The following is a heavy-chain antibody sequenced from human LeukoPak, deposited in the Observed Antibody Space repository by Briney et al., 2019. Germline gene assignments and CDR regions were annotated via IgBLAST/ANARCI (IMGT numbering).Heavy chain of an antibody. Sequence: SETLSLTCTVSGGSISSYYWSWIRQPPGKGLEWIGYIYYSGGTNYNPSLKSRVTISVDTSKNQFSLKLSSVTAADTAVYYCARSSGYSYGGWFDPWGQGTLVTVSS. D-gene: IGHD5-18*01. CDR2: IYYSGGT. CDR3: ARSSGYSYGGWFDP. CDR1: GGSISSYY. V-gene: IGHV4-59*01. J-gene: IGHJ5*02.